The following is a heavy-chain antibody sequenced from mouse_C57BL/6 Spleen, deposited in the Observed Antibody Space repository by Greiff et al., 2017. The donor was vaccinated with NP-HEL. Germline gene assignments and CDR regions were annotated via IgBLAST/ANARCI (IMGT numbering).Heavy chain of an antibody. V-gene: IGHV1-64*01. CDR1: GYTFPSYW. CDR2: LHPNSGST. Sequence: QVQLQQPGAELVKPGASVKLSCKASGYTFPSYWMHWVKQRPGQGLAWIGMLHPNSGSTNYNEKFKSKATLTVDKSSSTAYMQLSSLTSEDSAVYYCARGGYGSSPVVYFDVWGTGTTVTVSS. CDR3: ARGGYGSSPVVYFDV. D-gene: IGHD1-1*01. J-gene: IGHJ1*03.